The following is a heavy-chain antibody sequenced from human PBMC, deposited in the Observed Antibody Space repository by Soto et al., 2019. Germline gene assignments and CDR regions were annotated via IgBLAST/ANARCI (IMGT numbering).Heavy chain of an antibody. CDR3: AGGGGSGSYLSWFDP. CDR1: GGTFSSYT. J-gene: IGHJ5*02. V-gene: IGHV1-69*02. CDR2: IIPILGIA. Sequence: ASVKVSCKASGGTFSSYTISWVRQAPGQGLEWMGRIIPILGIANYAQKFQGRVTITADKSTSTAYMELSSLRSEDTAVYYCAGGGGSGSYLSWFDPWGQGTLVTVSS. D-gene: IGHD3-10*01.